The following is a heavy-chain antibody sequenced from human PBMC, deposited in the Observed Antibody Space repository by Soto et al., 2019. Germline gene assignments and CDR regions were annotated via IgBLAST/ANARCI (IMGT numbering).Heavy chain of an antibody. V-gene: IGHV4-31*03. J-gene: IGHJ4*02. Sequence: KSSETLSLTCTVSGGSIGSGGYYWSWIRQRPGKGLEWIGYIYYSGITYYNPSLKSRVTISVDTSKNQFSLKLSSVTAADTAVYYCARSPGYYFDYWGQGTLVTVSS. CDR2: IYYSGIT. CDR3: ARSPGYYFDY. CDR1: GGSIGSGGYY.